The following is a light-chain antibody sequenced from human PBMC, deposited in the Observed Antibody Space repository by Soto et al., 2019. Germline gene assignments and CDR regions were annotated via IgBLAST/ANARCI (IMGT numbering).Light chain of an antibody. CDR3: QQYGSPPWT. Sequence: EMVLTQSPGTLSLSPGERATLSCRASQSVSSTYLAWYQQEPGQAPRLLIYGASSRATGIPDRFSGSGSGTDFTLTISRLEPEDFAVYFCQQYGSPPWTFGQGTKVEIK. CDR2: GAS. V-gene: IGKV3-20*01. J-gene: IGKJ1*01. CDR1: QSVSSTY.